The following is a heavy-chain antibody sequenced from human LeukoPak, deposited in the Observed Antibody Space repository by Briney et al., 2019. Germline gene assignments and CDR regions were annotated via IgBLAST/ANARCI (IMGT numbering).Heavy chain of an antibody. J-gene: IGHJ3*02. V-gene: IGHV3-74*01. D-gene: IGHD4-23*01. CDR1: GFTFSSYW. CDR2: INSDGGST. Sequence: GGSLRLSCAASGFTFSSYWMHWVRQAPGKGLVWVSRINSDGGSTSYADSVKGRFTISRDNSKNTLYLQMTNLRAEDTAVYYCSSGNSHAFDIWGRGTMVTVSS. CDR3: SSGNSHAFDI.